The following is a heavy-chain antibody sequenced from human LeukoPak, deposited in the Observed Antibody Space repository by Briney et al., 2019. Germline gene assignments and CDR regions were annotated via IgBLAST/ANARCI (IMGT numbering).Heavy chain of an antibody. Sequence: KSGGSLRLSCAASGFTFSSYSMNWVRQAPGKGLEWVSSISSSSSYIYYADSVKGRFTISRDNAKNSLYLQMNSLRAEDTAVYYCARDNREIVVVPAAMSLRDAFDIWGQGTMVTVPS. J-gene: IGHJ3*02. CDR1: GFTFSSYS. V-gene: IGHV3-21*01. CDR3: ARDNREIVVVPAAMSLRDAFDI. CDR2: ISSSSSYI. D-gene: IGHD2-2*01.